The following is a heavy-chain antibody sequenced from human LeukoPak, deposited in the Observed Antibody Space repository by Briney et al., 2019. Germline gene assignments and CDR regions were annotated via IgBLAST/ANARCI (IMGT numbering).Heavy chain of an antibody. CDR3: ARDRRAYFDILTGYTGAFDV. D-gene: IGHD3-9*01. Sequence: GGSLRLSCAASGFIFSSYTMNWVRQAPGKGLEWVSSIRVRSNHIYYADSVKGRFTISRDNAKISLYLEMNALRAEDTAVYYCARDRRAYFDILTGYTGAFDVWGQGTMVTVSS. J-gene: IGHJ3*01. CDR2: IRVRSNHI. V-gene: IGHV3-21*01. CDR1: GFIFSSYT.